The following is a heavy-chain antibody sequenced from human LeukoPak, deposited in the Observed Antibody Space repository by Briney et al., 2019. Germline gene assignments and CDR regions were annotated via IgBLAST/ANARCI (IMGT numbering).Heavy chain of an antibody. CDR2: INHSGST. J-gene: IGHJ5*02. V-gene: IGHV4-34*01. Sequence: SETLSLTCAVYGGSFSGYYWSWIRQPPGKGPEWIGEINHSGSTNYNPSLKSRVTISVDTSKNQFSLKLSSVTAADTAVYYCAVFSGGYKFDPWGQGTLVTVSS. CDR3: AVFSGGYKFDP. CDR1: GGSFSGYY. D-gene: IGHD3-10*01.